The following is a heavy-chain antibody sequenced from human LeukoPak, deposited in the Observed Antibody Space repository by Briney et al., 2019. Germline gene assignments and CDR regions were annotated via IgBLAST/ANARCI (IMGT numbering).Heavy chain of an antibody. CDR2: IKSKTDGGTT. D-gene: IGHD3-3*01. V-gene: IGHV3-15*01. Sequence: GGALRLSSAASGFTFSNAWMSWVRQAPRKGLEWVGRIKSKTDGGTTDYAAPVKGRFTISRDDSKNTLYLQMNSLKTEDTAVYYCTTVSREKPPYYDFWSGYYRDYYYYMDVWGKGTTVTVSS. CDR1: GFTFSNAW. CDR3: TTVSREKPPYYDFWSGYYRDYYYYMDV. J-gene: IGHJ6*03.